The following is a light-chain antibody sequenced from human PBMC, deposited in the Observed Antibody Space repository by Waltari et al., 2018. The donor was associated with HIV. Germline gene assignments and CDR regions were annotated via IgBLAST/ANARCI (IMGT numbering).Light chain of an antibody. CDR2: EGS. J-gene: IGLJ2*01. Sequence: QSALTQPASVSGSPGQSITISCTGTGSDVGSYHLVSWYQQYPGKAPKLIIYEGSKRPSWISNRFSGSQSGNTASLTISGLQAEDEADYYCCSYAVSSTSVIFGGGTKLTVL. CDR1: GSDVGSYHL. V-gene: IGLV2-23*01. CDR3: CSYAVSSTSVI.